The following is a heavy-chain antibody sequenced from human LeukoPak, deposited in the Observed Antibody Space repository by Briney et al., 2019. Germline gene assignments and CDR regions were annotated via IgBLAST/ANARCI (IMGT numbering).Heavy chain of an antibody. Sequence: GGSLRLSCEASGFTFSSYAMSWVRQAPGKGLEWVSAISGSGGSTYYADSVKGRFTISRDNSKNTLYLQMNSLRAEDTAVYYCAKDLRSGWYEVDAFDIWGQGTMVTVSS. CDR1: GFTFSSYA. CDR3: AKDLRSGWYEVDAFDI. CDR2: ISGSGGST. J-gene: IGHJ3*02. D-gene: IGHD6-19*01. V-gene: IGHV3-23*01.